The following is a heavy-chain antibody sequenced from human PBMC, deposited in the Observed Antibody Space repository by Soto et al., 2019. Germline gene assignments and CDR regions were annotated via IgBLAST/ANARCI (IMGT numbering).Heavy chain of an antibody. CDR3: SRQASDFWSGKPQYYMDV. J-gene: IGHJ6*03. CDR2: IRSKPNNYAT. D-gene: IGHD3-3*01. CDR1: GFTFSGSA. V-gene: IGHV3-73*01. Sequence: EVQLVESGGGLVQPGGSLKLSCAASGFTFSGSAMHWVRQASGKGLEWVGGIRSKPNNYATAYGASVKGRFTISRDDSKNTAYLQMNSLNTEDTAVYYGSRQASDFWSGKPQYYMDVWGKGTTVTVSS.